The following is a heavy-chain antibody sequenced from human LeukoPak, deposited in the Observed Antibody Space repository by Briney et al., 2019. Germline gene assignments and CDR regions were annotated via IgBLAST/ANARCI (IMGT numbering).Heavy chain of an antibody. CDR2: INHSGST. CDR1: GGSFSGYY. V-gene: IGHV4-34*01. CDR3: ARDPGSSVDY. J-gene: IGHJ4*02. Sequence: SETLSLTCAVYGGSFSGYYWSWIRQPPGKGLEWIGEINHSGSTNYNPSLKSRVTISVDTSKNQFSLKLSSVTAADTAVYYCARDPGSSVDYWCQGTLVTVSS. D-gene: IGHD6-13*01.